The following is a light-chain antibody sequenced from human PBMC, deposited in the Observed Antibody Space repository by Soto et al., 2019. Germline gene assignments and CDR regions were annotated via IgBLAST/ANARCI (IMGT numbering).Light chain of an antibody. CDR3: HSDDGGPL. V-gene: IGLV1-40*01. CDR1: SSNIGAGYD. CDR2: GNS. J-gene: IGLJ3*02. Sequence: QSVLTQPPSVSGAPGQMVTISCTGSSSNIGAGYDVHWYQQLPRTAPKLLIYGNSNRPSGVPDRFSASKSGTSASLAITGLQPEDEADYYCHSDDGGPLFGGGTKLTVL.